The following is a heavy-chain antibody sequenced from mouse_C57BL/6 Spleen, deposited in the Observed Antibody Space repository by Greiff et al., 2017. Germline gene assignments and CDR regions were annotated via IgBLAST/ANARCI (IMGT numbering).Heavy chain of an antibody. CDR3: ARPRVVADYYAMDY. V-gene: IGHV4-1*01. J-gene: IGHJ4*01. Sequence: SASGIDFSRYWMSWVRRAPGKGLEWIGEINPDSSTINYAPSLKDKFIISRDNAKNTLYLQMSKVRSEDTALYYCARPRVVADYYAMDYWGQGTSVTVSS. D-gene: IGHD1-1*01. CDR1: GIDFSRYW. CDR2: INPDSSTI.